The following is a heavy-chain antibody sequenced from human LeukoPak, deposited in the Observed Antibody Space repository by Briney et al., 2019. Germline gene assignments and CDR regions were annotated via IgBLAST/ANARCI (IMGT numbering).Heavy chain of an antibody. Sequence: PGGSLRLSCAASGFTFSSYAMSWVRQAPGKGLEWVSAISGSGGSTYYADSVKGRFTISRDNSKNTLYLQMNSLRAEDTAVYYCAKTDYSGGPAYCGGDCQFEDYWGQGTLVTVSS. CDR2: ISGSGGST. J-gene: IGHJ4*02. CDR3: AKTDYSGGPAYCGGDCQFEDY. V-gene: IGHV3-23*01. CDR1: GFTFSSYA. D-gene: IGHD2-21*02.